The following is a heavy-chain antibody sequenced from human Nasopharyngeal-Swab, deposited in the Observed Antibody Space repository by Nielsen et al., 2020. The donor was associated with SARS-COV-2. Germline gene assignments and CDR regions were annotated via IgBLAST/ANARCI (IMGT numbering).Heavy chain of an antibody. J-gene: IGHJ6*02. CDR2: ITPFNGNA. Sequence: SVKVSCKASGFSITYRFLHWMRQAPGQALEWMGWITPFNGNAKYAQKFQGRVSITRDGSKTTASLELSSLRPDDTAMYFCASGQCINGVCNPTDGLDVWGQGTSVTVS. CDR1: GFSITYRF. CDR3: ASGQCINGVCNPTDGLDV. D-gene: IGHD2-8*01. V-gene: IGHV1-45*02.